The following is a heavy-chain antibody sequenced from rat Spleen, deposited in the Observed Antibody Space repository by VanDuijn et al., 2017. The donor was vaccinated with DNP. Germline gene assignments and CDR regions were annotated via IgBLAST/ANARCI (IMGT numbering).Heavy chain of an antibody. CDR2: INTDGDIT. Sequence: EVQLVKTGGGLVQPGRSLKLSCVASGFTFSGYWMYWIRQVPGKGLEWVASINTDGDITYYPDSVKGRFTVSRDNAENTVCLQMNSLRSEDTATYYCAKDRTGGFAMDAWGQGTSVTVSS. D-gene: IGHD4-1*01. J-gene: IGHJ4*01. CDR1: GFTFSGYW. V-gene: IGHV5-58*01. CDR3: AKDRTGGFAMDA.